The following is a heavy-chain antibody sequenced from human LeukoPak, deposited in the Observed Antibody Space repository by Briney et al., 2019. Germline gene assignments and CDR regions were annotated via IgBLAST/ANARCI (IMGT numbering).Heavy chain of an antibody. V-gene: IGHV3-74*01. CDR2: MNNDGRVI. D-gene: IGHD3-16*01. J-gene: IGHJ4*02. CDR1: GFTLNSYW. CDR3: AREFEATGFWALDY. Sequence: GGSLRLSCTVSGFTLNSYWMHWVRQAPGKGLVWVSRMNNDGRVITYADSVKGRFTISRDNAKNTLYLQMNSLRAEDTAVYYRAREFEATGFWALDYWGQGTLVTASS.